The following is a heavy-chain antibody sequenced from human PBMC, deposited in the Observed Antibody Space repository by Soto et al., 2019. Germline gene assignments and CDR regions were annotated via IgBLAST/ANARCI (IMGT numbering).Heavy chain of an antibody. Sequence: PGGSLRLSCAASGFTFSSYAMSWVRQAPGKGLEWVSAISGSGGSTYYADSVKGRFTISRDNSKNTLYLQMNSLRAEGTAVYYCAKAGGNHDAFDIWGQGTMVTVSS. CDR2: ISGSGGST. V-gene: IGHV3-23*01. CDR3: AKAGGNHDAFDI. J-gene: IGHJ3*02. CDR1: GFTFSSYA. D-gene: IGHD2-15*01.